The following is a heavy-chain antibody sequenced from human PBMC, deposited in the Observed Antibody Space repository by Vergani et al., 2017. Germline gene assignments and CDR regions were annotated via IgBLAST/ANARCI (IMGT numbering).Heavy chain of an antibody. CDR3: AKDLSRTVATFDY. V-gene: IGHV3-23*01. J-gene: IGHJ4*02. CDR2: ISGSGGST. D-gene: IGHD4-17*01. CDR1: GFTFSSYA. Sequence: EVQLLESGGGLVQPGGSPRLSCAASGFTFSSYAMSWVRQAPGKGLEWVSAISGSGGSTYYADSVKGRFTISRDNSKNTLYLQMNSLRAEDTAVYYCAKDLSRTVATFDYWGQGTLVTVSS.